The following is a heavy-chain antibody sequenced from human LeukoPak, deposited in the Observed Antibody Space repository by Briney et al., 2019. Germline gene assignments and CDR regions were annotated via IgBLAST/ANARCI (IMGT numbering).Heavy chain of an antibody. V-gene: IGHV3-7*01. CDR1: GFTFSSYW. Sequence: GGSLRLSCAASGFTFSSYWMSWVRQAPGKGLEWVANIKQDGSEKYYVDSVKGRFTISRDNAKNSLYLQMNSLRAEDTAVYYCAKALAHDSSGSPLTNYWGQGTLVTVSS. J-gene: IGHJ4*02. CDR2: IKQDGSEK. CDR3: AKALAHDSSGSPLTNY. D-gene: IGHD3-22*01.